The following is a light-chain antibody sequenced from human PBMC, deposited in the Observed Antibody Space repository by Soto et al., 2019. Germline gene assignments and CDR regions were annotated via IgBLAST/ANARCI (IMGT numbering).Light chain of an antibody. CDR2: GAS. J-gene: IGKJ4*01. CDR3: QQYASSPCT. CDR1: RSIRSNY. V-gene: IGKV3-20*01. Sequence: DIVLTQSPGTLSLPLGERGTLSCSASRSIRSNYVAWYQRKPGQPPRLLIHGASSRATGTPDRFSGSGSGTDFTLTISRLEAEDSAVYYCQQYASSPCTFGGGTKVDIK.